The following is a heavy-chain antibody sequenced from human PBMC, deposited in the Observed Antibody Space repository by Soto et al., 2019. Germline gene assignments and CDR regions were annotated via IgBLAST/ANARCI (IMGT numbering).Heavy chain of an antibody. CDR1: GFTFSSYS. CDR3: ARGRGIAVAGYGMDV. D-gene: IGHD6-19*01. CDR2: ISSSSSYI. Sequence: GGSLRLSCAASGFTFSSYSMNWVRQAPGKGLEWVSSISSSSSYIYYADSVKGRFTISRDNAKNPLYLQMNSLRAEDTAVYYCARGRGIAVAGYGMDVWGQGTTVTVSS. V-gene: IGHV3-21*01. J-gene: IGHJ6*02.